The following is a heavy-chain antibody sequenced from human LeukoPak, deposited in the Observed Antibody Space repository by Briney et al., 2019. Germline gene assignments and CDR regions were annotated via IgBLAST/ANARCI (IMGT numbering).Heavy chain of an antibody. Sequence: PGGSLRLSCAASEFNFDDYAMHWVRQAPGKGLEWVSGISWNSGSIGYADSVKGRFTISRDNAKNSLYLQMNSLRAEDTAVYYCARESDWARDYWGQGTLVTVSS. J-gene: IGHJ4*02. D-gene: IGHD3-9*01. CDR2: ISWNSGSI. CDR3: ARESDWARDY. V-gene: IGHV3-9*01. CDR1: EFNFDDYA.